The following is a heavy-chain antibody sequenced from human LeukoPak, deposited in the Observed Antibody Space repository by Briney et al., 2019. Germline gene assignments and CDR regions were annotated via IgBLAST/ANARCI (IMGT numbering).Heavy chain of an antibody. J-gene: IGHJ4*02. Sequence: SETLSLTCTVSGGSISGSSYYWGWIRQPPGKGLEWIGSIYYSGSTYYNPSLKSRVTISVDTSKNQFSLKLSSVTAADTAVYYCARYSVTTEFFYYWGQGTLVTVSS. CDR3: ARYSVTTEFFYY. CDR2: IYYSGST. V-gene: IGHV4-39*01. D-gene: IGHD4-4*01. CDR1: GGSISGSSYY.